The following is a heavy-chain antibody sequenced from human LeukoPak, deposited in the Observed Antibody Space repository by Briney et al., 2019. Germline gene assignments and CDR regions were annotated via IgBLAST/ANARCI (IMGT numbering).Heavy chain of an antibody. CDR1: GGSISSYY. CDR3: ARDGGENFDY. CDR2: IYYSGST. V-gene: IGHV4-59*01. Sequence: SETLSLTCTVSGGSISSYYWSWIRQPPGKGLEWIGYIYYSGSTNYNPSLKSRVTISVDTSKNQFSLKLSSVTAADTAVYYCARDGGENFDYWGQGTLVTVSS. D-gene: IGHD3-10*01. J-gene: IGHJ4*02.